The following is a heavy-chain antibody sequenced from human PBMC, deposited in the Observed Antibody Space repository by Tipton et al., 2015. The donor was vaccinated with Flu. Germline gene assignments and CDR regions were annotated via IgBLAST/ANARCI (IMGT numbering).Heavy chain of an antibody. CDR2: IYYSGST. V-gene: IGHV4-39*07. D-gene: IGHD3-10*01. CDR1: GGSISSSSYY. Sequence: TLSLTCTVSGGSISSSSYYWGWIRQPTGKGLEWIGSIYYSGSTYYNPSLKSRVTISVDTSKNQFSLKLSSVTAADTAVYYCARERGYYYGSGSYYDAFDIWGQGTMVTVSS. J-gene: IGHJ3*02. CDR3: ARERGYYYGSGSYYDAFDI.